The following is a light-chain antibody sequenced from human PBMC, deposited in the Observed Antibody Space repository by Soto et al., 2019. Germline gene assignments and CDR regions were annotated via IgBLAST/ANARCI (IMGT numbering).Light chain of an antibody. CDR2: GAS. J-gene: IGKJ1*01. Sequence: EIVLTQSPGTLSLSPGERATLSCRARQSVSSSYLAWYQQKPGQAPRLLIYGASSRATGIPDRFSGSGSGTDFTLTISRLEPEDFAVYYCQQYGSWWTFGQGTKVEIK. V-gene: IGKV3-20*01. CDR1: QSVSSSY. CDR3: QQYGSWWT.